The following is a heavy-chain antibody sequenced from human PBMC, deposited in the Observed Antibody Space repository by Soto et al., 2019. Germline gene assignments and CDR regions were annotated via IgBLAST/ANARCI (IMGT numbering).Heavy chain of an antibody. CDR2: ISSSGSTI. J-gene: IGHJ4*02. Sequence: EVQLVESGGGLVQPGGPLRLSCAASGFTFSSYEMNWVRQAPGKGLEWVSYISSSGSTIYYADSVKGRFTISRDNAKNSLYLQMNSLRAEDTAVYYCARDNLLWELANFDYWGQGTLVTVSS. CDR1: GFTFSSYE. V-gene: IGHV3-48*03. D-gene: IGHD1-26*01. CDR3: ARDNLLWELANFDY.